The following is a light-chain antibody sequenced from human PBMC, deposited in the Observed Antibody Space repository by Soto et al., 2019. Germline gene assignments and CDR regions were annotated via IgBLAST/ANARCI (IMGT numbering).Light chain of an antibody. V-gene: IGKV3-15*01. Sequence: IVMTQAHRTLSWSPGERATLSCRASQSVSSSYLAWYQQKPGQAPRLLISGASTRATGFPARFSGSGSGTDFTLIISSLQSEDFAVYYCQRYNNWTRTFGQGTKVDIK. CDR1: QSVSSSY. CDR3: QRYNNWTRT. CDR2: GAS. J-gene: IGKJ1*01.